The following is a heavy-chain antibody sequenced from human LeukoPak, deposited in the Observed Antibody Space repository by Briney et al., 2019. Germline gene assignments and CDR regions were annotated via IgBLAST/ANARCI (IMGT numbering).Heavy chain of an antibody. CDR3: ARDRQARNHGYFDY. D-gene: IGHD3-22*01. CDR1: GFTFSSYA. Sequence: GGSLRLSCAASGFTFSSYAMHWVRQVPGKGLEWVAVISYDGSNKYYADSVKGRFTISRDNSKNTLYLQMNSLRAEDTAVYYCARDRQARNHGYFDYWGQGTLVTVSS. CDR2: ISYDGSNK. V-gene: IGHV3-30-3*01. J-gene: IGHJ4*02.